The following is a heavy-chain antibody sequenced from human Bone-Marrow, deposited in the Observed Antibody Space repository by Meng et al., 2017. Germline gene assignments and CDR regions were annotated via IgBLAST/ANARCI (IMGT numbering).Heavy chain of an antibody. CDR2: ISGSGGST. Sequence: GGSLRLSCAASGFTFSSYAMSWVRQAPGKGLEWVSAISGSGGSTYYADSVKGRFTISRDNSKNTLYLQMNSLRAEDTAVYYCAKVFQGIAAAGITDPLGFDYWGQGTLVTVSS. CDR3: AKVFQGIAAAGITDPLGFDY. V-gene: IGHV3-23*01. CDR1: GFTFSSYA. D-gene: IGHD6-13*01. J-gene: IGHJ4*02.